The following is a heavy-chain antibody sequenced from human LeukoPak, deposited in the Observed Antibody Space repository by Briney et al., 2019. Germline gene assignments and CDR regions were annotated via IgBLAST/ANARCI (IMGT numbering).Heavy chain of an antibody. J-gene: IGHJ6*03. Sequence: SETLSLTCTVSGGSISSYCWSWIRQPPGKGLEWIGYIYYSGSTNYNPSLKSRVTISVDTSKNQFSLKLSSVTAADTAVYYCARGSFWRGYYYYYYYMDVWGKGTTVTVSS. CDR3: ARGSFWRGYYYYYYYMDV. CDR2: IYYSGST. D-gene: IGHD3-3*01. V-gene: IGHV4-59*01. CDR1: GGSISSYC.